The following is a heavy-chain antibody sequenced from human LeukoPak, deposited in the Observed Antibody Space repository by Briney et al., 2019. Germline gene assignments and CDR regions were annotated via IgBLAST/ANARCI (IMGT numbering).Heavy chain of an antibody. D-gene: IGHD6-19*01. J-gene: IGHJ4*02. Sequence: PGGSLRLSCAASGFTFSRYWMHWVRQAPGKGLMWVSRISPDGSTTLYADSVKGRFTISRDNAKNTLYLQMNSLGAEDTAVYYCAKGLAYSSGWYGYWGQGTLVTVSS. CDR3: AKGLAYSSGWYGY. CDR1: GFTFSRYW. V-gene: IGHV3-74*03. CDR2: ISPDGSTT.